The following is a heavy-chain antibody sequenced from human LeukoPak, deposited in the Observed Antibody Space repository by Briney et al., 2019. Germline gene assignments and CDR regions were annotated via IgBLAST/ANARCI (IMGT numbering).Heavy chain of an antibody. CDR3: ARDRLKGYSDGDSNGFDY. V-gene: IGHV4-31*03. CDR1: GGSISSGGYY. Sequence: SETLSLTCTVSGGSISSGGYYWSWIRQHPGKGLEWIGYIYYSGSTYYNPSLKSRVTISVDTSKNQFSLKLSSVTAAGTAVYYCARDRLKGYSDGDSNGFDYWGQGTLVTVSS. CDR2: IYYSGST. J-gene: IGHJ4*02. D-gene: IGHD5-18*01.